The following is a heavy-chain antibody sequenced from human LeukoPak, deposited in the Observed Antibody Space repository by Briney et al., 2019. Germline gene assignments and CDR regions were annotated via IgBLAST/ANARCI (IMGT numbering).Heavy chain of an antibody. V-gene: IGHV4-31*03. CDR3: ARVFRGGADY. D-gene: IGHD4-23*01. CDR2: IYYSGST. Sequence: PSETLSLTCTVSGGSISSGGYYWSWIRQHPGKGLEWIEYIYYSGSTYYNPSLKSRVTISVDTSKNQFSLKLSSVTAADTAVYYCARVFRGGADYWGQGTLVTVSS. CDR1: GGSISSGGYY. J-gene: IGHJ4*02.